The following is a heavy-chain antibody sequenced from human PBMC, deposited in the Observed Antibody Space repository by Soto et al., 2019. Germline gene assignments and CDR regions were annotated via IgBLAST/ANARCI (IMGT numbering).Heavy chain of an antibody. CDR2: IYSGGGT. CDR3: ATRMTTAPY. V-gene: IGHV3-66*01. J-gene: IGHJ4*02. CDR1: LFMVSDNY. Sequence: EVRLVQSGGGLVQPGGPLRLSWAASLFMVSDNYMIWVRQAPGKGLEWVSLIYSGGGTDYAESVKGRFTISRDNSKNTLYLQMNSLKAEDTGIYYCATRMTTAPYWGQGTVVTVSS. D-gene: IGHD4-17*01.